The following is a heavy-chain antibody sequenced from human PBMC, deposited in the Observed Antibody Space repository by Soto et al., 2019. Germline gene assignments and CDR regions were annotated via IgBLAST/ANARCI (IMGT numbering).Heavy chain of an antibody. V-gene: IGHV3-9*01. Sequence: EVQLVESGGGLVQPGRSLRLSCAASGFTFDDYVMHWVRQAPGKGLEWVSGISWNSGSIGYADSVKGRFTISRDNAKNSLYLQMNSLRAEDTALYYCAKDMSARPVTPDYWGQGTLVTVSS. CDR1: GFTFDDYV. CDR2: ISWNSGSI. CDR3: AKDMSARPVTPDY. D-gene: IGHD6-6*01. J-gene: IGHJ4*02.